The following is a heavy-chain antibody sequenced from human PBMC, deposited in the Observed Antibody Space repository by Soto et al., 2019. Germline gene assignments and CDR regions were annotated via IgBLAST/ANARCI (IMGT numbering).Heavy chain of an antibody. J-gene: IGHJ6*02. CDR3: AREAGTTRYYGMDV. CDR2: IWYDGSNK. V-gene: IGHV3-33*01. Sequence: QVQLVESGGGVVQPGRSLRLSCAASGFTFSSYGMHWVRQAPGKGLAWVAVIWYDGSNKYYADSVKGRFPISRDNSKNTMYLQMNSLRAEDTAVYYCAREAGTTRYYGMDVWGQGTTVTVSS. D-gene: IGHD1-7*01. CDR1: GFTFSSYG.